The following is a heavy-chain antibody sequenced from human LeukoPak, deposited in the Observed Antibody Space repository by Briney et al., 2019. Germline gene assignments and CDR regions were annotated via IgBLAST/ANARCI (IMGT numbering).Heavy chain of an antibody. D-gene: IGHD3-16*01. J-gene: IGHJ3*02. CDR2: MNPNSGKT. CDR3: VEVGFGDAFDI. CDR1: GYTFTSYD. Sequence: GASVKVSCKASGYTFTSYDINWVGQATGQGVEWMGWMNPNSGKTGNAQKFQGRLTMTRNTSISTAYMELSSLRSEDTAVYYCVEVGFGDAFDIWGQGTMVTVSS. V-gene: IGHV1-8*01.